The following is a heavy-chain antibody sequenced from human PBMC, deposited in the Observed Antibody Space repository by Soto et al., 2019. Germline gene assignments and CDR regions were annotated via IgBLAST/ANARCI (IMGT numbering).Heavy chain of an antibody. V-gene: IGHV3-21*01. D-gene: IGHD3-22*01. Sequence: GGSLRLSCAASGFTFSSYSMNWVRQAPGKGLEWVSSISSSSSYIYYADSVKGRFTISRDNAKNSLYLQMNSLRAEDTAVYYCAREKVLSWSSGRLWLDYYYYGMDVWGQGTTVTVSS. CDR3: AREKVLSWSSGRLWLDYYYYGMDV. CDR2: ISSSSSYI. J-gene: IGHJ6*02. CDR1: GFTFSSYS.